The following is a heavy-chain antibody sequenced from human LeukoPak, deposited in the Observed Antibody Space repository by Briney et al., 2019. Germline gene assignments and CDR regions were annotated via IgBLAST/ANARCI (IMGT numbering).Heavy chain of an antibody. D-gene: IGHD3-10*01. CDR2: IPYSGST. CDR3: ARRKDYYVSGSYYKTFDY. V-gene: IGHV4-39*07. J-gene: IGHJ4*02. CDR1: GDSISSSSYY. Sequence: SETLSLTCTVSGDSISSSSYYWGWIRQPPGKGLEWIGSIPYSGSTYYNPSLKSRVTISVDTSKNQFSLKLSSVTAADTAVYYCARRKDYYVSGSYYKTFDYWGQGTLVTVSS.